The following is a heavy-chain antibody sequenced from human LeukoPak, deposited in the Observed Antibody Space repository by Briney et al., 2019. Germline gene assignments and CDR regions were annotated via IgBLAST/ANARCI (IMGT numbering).Heavy chain of an antibody. J-gene: IGHJ6*02. CDR2: ISYDGSNK. Sequence: GRSLRLSCAASGFTFSSYAMHWVRQAPGKGLEWVAVISYDGSNKYYADSVKGRFTISRDNSKNTLYLQMNSLRAEDTAVYYCARDSSLIGVGALSGMDVWGQGTTVTVSS. CDR1: GFTFSSYA. D-gene: IGHD1-26*01. V-gene: IGHV3-30*04. CDR3: ARDSSLIGVGALSGMDV.